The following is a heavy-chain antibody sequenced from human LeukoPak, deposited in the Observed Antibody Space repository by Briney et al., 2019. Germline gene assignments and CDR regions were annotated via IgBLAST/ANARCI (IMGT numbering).Heavy chain of an antibody. Sequence: GGSLRLSCAASGFTFSSYAMSWVRQAPGKGLEWVSAISGSGGSTYYADSVKGRFTISRDNSKNTLYLQMNSRRADDTAVYCCVRAGNSPHDYWGQGTLVTVSS. CDR2: ISGSGGST. J-gene: IGHJ4*02. CDR3: VRAGNSPHDY. D-gene: IGHD4-23*01. V-gene: IGHV3-23*01. CDR1: GFTFSSYA.